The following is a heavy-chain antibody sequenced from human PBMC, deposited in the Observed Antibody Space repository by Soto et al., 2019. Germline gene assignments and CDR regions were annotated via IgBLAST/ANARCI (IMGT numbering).Heavy chain of an antibody. CDR2: ISSSSSYT. CDR1: GFTFSDYY. V-gene: IGHV3-11*05. Sequence: QVQLVESGGGLVKPGGSLRLSCAASGFTFSDYYMSWIRQAPGTGLEWVSYISSSSSYTNYADSVKGRFTISRDNAKNSLYLQMNSLRAGDTAVYYCARDADILTGSDAFDIWGQGTMVTVSS. CDR3: ARDADILTGSDAFDI. J-gene: IGHJ3*02. D-gene: IGHD3-9*01.